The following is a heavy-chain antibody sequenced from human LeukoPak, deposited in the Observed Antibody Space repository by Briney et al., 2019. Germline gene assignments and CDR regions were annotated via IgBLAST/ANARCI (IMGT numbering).Heavy chain of an antibody. CDR3: ARVPGRWLESWFDP. CDR1: GGSFSGYY. CDR2: INHSGST. D-gene: IGHD5-24*01. J-gene: IGHJ5*02. V-gene: IGHV4-34*01. Sequence: SETLSLTCAVYGGSFSGYYWSWIRQPPGKGLEWIGEINHSGSTNYNPSLKSRVTISVDTSKNQFSLKLSSVTAADTAVHYCARVPGRWLESWFDPWGQGTLVTVSS.